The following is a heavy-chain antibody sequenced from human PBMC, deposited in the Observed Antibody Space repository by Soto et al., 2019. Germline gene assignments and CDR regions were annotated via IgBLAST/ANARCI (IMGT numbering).Heavy chain of an antibody. D-gene: IGHD2-15*01. V-gene: IGHV3-66*01. CDR1: GFTVTEIY. CDR3: VREARYCSGGSCASMGDAFDI. CDR2: TYNEFT. Sequence: EVQLVESGGGLVQPGGSLRLSCVASGFTVTEIYMNWVRQAPGKGLVWVSVTYNEFTDYADSVRGRFSISTDSSKNGQYLQRNSLSAENSAVYYCVREARYCSGGSCASMGDAFDIWGQGTMVTVSS. J-gene: IGHJ3*02.